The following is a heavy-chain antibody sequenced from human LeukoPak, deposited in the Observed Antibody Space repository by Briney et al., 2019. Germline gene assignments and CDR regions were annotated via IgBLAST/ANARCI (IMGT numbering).Heavy chain of an antibody. CDR2: INHSGST. Sequence: SETLSLTXAVYGGSFSGYYWSWIRQTPGKGLKWIGEINHSGSTNYNPSLESRVTTSVDTSKNQFSLKLSSVTAADTAVYYCARTYSGYDYGLPNFDYWGQGTLVTVSS. CDR3: ARTYSGYDYGLPNFDY. J-gene: IGHJ4*02. V-gene: IGHV4-34*01. D-gene: IGHD5-12*01. CDR1: GGSFSGYY.